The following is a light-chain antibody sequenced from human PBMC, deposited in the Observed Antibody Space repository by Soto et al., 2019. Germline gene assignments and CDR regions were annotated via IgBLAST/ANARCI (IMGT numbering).Light chain of an antibody. CDR3: QQRMNWPLT. Sequence: EIVLTQSPGTLSLSPGERATLSCRASQSVSIYLAWYQQRPGRAPRLLIYDASNRATGIPARFSGSGSGTDFTLTISSLEPEDVAVYYCQQRMNWPLTFGQGTRL. J-gene: IGKJ5*01. CDR1: QSVSIY. V-gene: IGKV3-11*01. CDR2: DAS.